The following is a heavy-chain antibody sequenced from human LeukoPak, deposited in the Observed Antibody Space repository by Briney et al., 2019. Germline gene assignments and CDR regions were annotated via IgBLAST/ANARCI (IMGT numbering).Heavy chain of an antibody. CDR3: AKWGDYDVLTGYYVSDY. D-gene: IGHD3-9*01. J-gene: IGHJ4*02. Sequence: GSGGNTYYAHSVKGRFTISRDNSKNTLYLHMNSLRAEDTAVYYCAKWGDYDVLTGYYVSDYWGQGTLVTVSS. V-gene: IGHV3-23*01. CDR2: GSGGNT.